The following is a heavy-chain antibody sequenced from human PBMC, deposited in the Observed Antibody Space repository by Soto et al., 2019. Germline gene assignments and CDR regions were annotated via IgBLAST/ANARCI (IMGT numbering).Heavy chain of an antibody. D-gene: IGHD3-10*01. CDR1: GFTFSSYE. CDR2: ISSSGSTI. Sequence: GGSLRLSCAASGFTFSSYEMNWVRQAPGKGLEWVSYISSSGSTIYYADSVKVRFTSSRDNAKNSLYLQMNSLRAADTAVYYCARESVRGVIPYYYYGMDVWGQGTTVTVSS. V-gene: IGHV3-48*03. CDR3: ARESVRGVIPYYYYGMDV. J-gene: IGHJ6*02.